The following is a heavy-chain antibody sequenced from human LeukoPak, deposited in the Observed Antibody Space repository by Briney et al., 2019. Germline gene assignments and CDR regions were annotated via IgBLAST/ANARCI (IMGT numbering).Heavy chain of an antibody. CDR2: IWCDGSKK. V-gene: IGHV3-33*01. D-gene: IGHD6-13*01. CDR3: ARDLSSRAPYYFDY. J-gene: IGHJ4*02. Sequence: GGSLRLSCAASGFTFSSYGMHWVRQAPGKGLEWVAVIWCDGSKKYYVDSVKGRFTVSRDNSKNTLYLQMNSLRAEDTAVYYCARDLSSRAPYYFDYWGQGTLVTVSS. CDR1: GFTFSSYG.